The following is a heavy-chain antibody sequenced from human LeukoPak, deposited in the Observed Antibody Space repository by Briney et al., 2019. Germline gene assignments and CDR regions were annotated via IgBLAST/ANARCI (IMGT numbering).Heavy chain of an antibody. CDR1: GVSVSNFY. Sequence: SETLSLTCAVSGVSVSNFYWSWIRQTAGKGLEWVGRIYTNGRTKYNPSLNSRVSLSVDTSKNQLSLRLASVTAADTAVFYCVRDKRGWLHEKNYYYYVDVWGKGTTVTVSS. CDR3: VRDKRGWLHEKNYYYYVDV. D-gene: IGHD5-18*01. V-gene: IGHV4-4*07. CDR2: IYTNGRT. J-gene: IGHJ6*03.